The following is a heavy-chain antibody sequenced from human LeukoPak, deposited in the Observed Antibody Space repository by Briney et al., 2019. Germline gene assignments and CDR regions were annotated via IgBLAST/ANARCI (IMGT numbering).Heavy chain of an antibody. CDR2: ISSSGSAI. CDR3: AKDSGAASDFDAFAV. V-gene: IGHV3-48*03. J-gene: IGHJ3*01. Sequence: PGGSLRLSCAASGFTFSSYEMNWVRQAPGKGLEWVSKISSSGSAIYYADSVKGRFTISRDNAKSTLYLQMNSLRAEDSAVYYCAKDSGAASDFDAFAVWGQGTMVAVSS. D-gene: IGHD6-13*01. CDR1: GFTFSSYE.